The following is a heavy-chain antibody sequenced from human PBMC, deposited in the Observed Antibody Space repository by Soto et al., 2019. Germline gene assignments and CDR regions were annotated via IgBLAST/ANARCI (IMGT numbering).Heavy chain of an antibody. CDR1: GGSFSGYY. CDR3: ARGLPEFSYDYVWGSYRRNWFDP. J-gene: IGHJ5*02. V-gene: IGHV4-34*01. CDR2: INHSGST. D-gene: IGHD3-16*02. Sequence: KASETLSLTCAVYGGSFSGYYWSWIRQPPGKGLEWIGEINHSGSTNYNPSLKSRVTISVDTSKNQFSLKLSSVTAADTAVYYCARGLPEFSYDYVWGSYRRNWFDPWGQGTLVTVSS.